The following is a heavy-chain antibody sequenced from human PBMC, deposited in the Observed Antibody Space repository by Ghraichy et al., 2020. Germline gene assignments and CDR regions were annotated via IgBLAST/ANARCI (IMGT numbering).Heavy chain of an antibody. CDR3: ARDRGRSPGYYFDY. CDR1: GYTFTGYY. V-gene: IGHV1-2*06. D-gene: IGHD2-15*01. CDR2: INPNSGGT. J-gene: IGHJ4*02. Sequence: ASVKVSCKASGYTFTGYYMHWVRQAPGQGLEWMGRINPNSGGTNYAQKFQGRVTMTRDTSISTAYMELSRLRSDDTAVYYCARDRGRSPGYYFDYWGQGTLVTVSS.